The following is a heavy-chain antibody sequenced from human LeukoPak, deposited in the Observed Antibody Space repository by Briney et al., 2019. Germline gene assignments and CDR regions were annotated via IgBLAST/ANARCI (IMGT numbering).Heavy chain of an antibody. D-gene: IGHD3-16*01. CDR3: ARVGGGSSPLTY. V-gene: IGHV5-10-1*01. CDR1: GYTFTNHW. J-gene: IGHJ4*02. Sequence: PGESLKISCKASGYTFTNHWISWVRQMPGKGLEWMGRIDPSDSYTNYSPSFQGHVTISADKSISTAYLQWSSLKASDTAMYYCARVGGGSSPLTYWGQGTLVTVSS. CDR2: IDPSDSYT.